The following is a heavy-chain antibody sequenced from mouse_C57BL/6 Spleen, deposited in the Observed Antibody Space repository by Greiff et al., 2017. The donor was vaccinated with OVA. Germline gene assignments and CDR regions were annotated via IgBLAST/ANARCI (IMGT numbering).Heavy chain of an antibody. J-gene: IGHJ2*01. Sequence: EVMLVESGGGLVKPGGSLKLSCAASGFTFSDYGMHWVRQAPEQGLEWVAYISSGSSTIYYADKVKGRFTISRDNAKNTMFLQMTSLRSEDTAMYYCARNGNYVYYFDYWGQGTTLTVSS. CDR2: ISSGSSTI. V-gene: IGHV5-17*01. D-gene: IGHD2-1*01. CDR1: GFTFSDYG. CDR3: ARNGNYVYYFDY.